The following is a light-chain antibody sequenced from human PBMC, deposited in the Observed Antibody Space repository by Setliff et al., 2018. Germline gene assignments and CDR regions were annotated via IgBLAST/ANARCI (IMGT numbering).Light chain of an antibody. J-gene: IGLJ1*01. Sequence: QSALAQPASVSGSPGQSITISCTGTDSDVGGFNLVSWYQQHPGKAPKFMIYDVSNRPSGVSNRFSGSKSGNTASLTISGLQAEDEADYYCSSYSRSNIPFVFGTGTKVTV. CDR2: DVS. CDR3: SSYSRSNIPFV. CDR1: DSDVGGFNL. V-gene: IGLV2-14*03.